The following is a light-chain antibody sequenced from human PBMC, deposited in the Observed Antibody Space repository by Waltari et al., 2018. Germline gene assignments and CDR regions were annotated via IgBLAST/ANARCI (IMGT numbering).Light chain of an antibody. CDR2: YDT. J-gene: IGLJ3*02. CDR3: QVWDDTTNSGV. V-gene: IGLV3-21*04. CDR1: NIESKS. Sequence: YVLTQPPSVSVAPGKTATLTCGGENIESKSVNWYQQKPGQAPVLVLFYDTDRPSGIPARFSGSNSGNTATLTISWVEAGDEADYHCQVWDDTTNSGVFGGGTRLTVL.